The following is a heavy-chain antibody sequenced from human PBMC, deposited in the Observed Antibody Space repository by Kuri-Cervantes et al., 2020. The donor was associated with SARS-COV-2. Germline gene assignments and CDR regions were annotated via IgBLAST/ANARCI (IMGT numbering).Heavy chain of an antibody. V-gene: IGHV3-9*03. CDR3: ARGPFGVVTPYYFDF. CDR1: GFTFEDYA. CDR2: ISWNSGSI. Sequence: SCAAFGFTFEDYAMHRGRQAPGKGLGWVSCISWNSGSIAYTDSVKSRFTISRNNAQNSLYLQMNSLRAEDMVLYYCARGPFGVVTPYYFDFWGQGTLVTVSS. J-gene: IGHJ4*01. D-gene: IGHD3-3*01.